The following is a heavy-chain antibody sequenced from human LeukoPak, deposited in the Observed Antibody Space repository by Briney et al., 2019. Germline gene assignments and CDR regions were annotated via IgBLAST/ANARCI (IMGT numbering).Heavy chain of an antibody. V-gene: IGHV4-61*02. CDR2: IYTSGST. D-gene: IGHD3-22*01. J-gene: IGHJ6*03. CDR3: ARVRGDYYDSSGYRVHYYYYMDV. Sequence: SETLSLTCTVSGGSISSGSYYWSWIRQPAGKGLEWIGRIYTSGSTNYNPSLKSRVTISVDTSKNQFSLKLSSVTAADTAVYYCARVRGDYYDSSGYRVHYYYYMDVWGKGTTVTVSS. CDR1: GGSISSGSYY.